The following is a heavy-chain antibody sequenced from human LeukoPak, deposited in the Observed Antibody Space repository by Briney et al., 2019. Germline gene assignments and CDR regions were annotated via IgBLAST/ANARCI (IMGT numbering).Heavy chain of an antibody. V-gene: IGHV1-2*02. CDR2: INPNSGGT. CDR1: GYTFTGYY. Sequence: ASVKVSCKASGYTFTGYYMHWVRQAPGQGLEWMGWINPNSGGTNYAQKFQGRVTMTRDTSISTAYMELSRLRSDDTAVYYCARGSGEGYTYGRHYFDYWGQGTLVTVSS. CDR3: ARGSGEGYTYGRHYFDY. J-gene: IGHJ4*02. D-gene: IGHD5-18*01.